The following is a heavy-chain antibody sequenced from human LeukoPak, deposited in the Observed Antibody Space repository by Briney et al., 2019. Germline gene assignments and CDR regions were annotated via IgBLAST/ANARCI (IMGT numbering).Heavy chain of an antibody. CDR3: ARDRGYSYGCDAFDI. J-gene: IGHJ3*02. D-gene: IGHD5-18*01. Sequence: SETLSLTCTVSGGSISRGGYYWSWIRQHPGKGLEYIGSIYYSGSIYYNPSLKSRVTISLDPSKNQFSLKLSSVTAADTAVYYCARDRGYSYGCDAFDIWGQGTMVTVSS. CDR1: GGSISRGGYY. CDR2: IYYSGSI. V-gene: IGHV4-31*03.